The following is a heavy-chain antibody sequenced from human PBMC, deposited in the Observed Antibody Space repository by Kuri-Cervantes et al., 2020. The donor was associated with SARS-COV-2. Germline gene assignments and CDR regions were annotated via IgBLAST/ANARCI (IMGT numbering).Heavy chain of an antibody. CDR3: ARGNYYDSSGYFYYYGMDV. D-gene: IGHD3-22*01. J-gene: IGHJ6*02. V-gene: IGHV3-72*01. CDR1: GFTFSSYE. CDR2: TRNKANSYTT. Sequence: GGSLRLSCAAAGFTFSSYEMHWVRQAPGKGLGWVGRTRNKANSYTTEYAASVKGRFTISRDDSKNSLYLQMNSLKTEDTAVYYCARGNYYDSSGYFYYYGMDVWGQGTTVTVSS.